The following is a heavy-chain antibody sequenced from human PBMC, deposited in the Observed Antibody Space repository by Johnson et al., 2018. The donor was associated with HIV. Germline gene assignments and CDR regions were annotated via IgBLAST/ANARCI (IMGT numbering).Heavy chain of an antibody. CDR1: GFTFNTYV. J-gene: IGHJ3*02. D-gene: IGHD3-9*01. CDR2: IYSGGST. CDR3: ARDPYYDFLTGPRDAFDI. Sequence: VQLVESGGGVVQPGGSLRLSCAASGFTFNTYVMNWVRQSPGKGLEWVSVIYSGGSTYYADSVKGRFTISRDTSKNTLYLQMNSLRAEDTAVYYCARDPYYDFLTGPRDAFDIWGQGTMVTVSS. V-gene: IGHV3-66*01.